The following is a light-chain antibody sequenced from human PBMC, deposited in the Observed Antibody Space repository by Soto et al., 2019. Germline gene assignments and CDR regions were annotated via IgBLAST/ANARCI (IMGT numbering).Light chain of an antibody. CDR1: QSIRRW. CDR2: DAS. J-gene: IGKJ2*01. Sequence: DIQMTQTPSTLSASVGDTVAIACRASQSIRRWLAWYQQKPGEAPKLLIYDASSLQSGVSSRFSGSGSGTEFTLTISSLQPDDFATYYCQQYSTFSNNFGPGTKLDIK. CDR3: QQYSTFSNN. V-gene: IGKV1-5*01.